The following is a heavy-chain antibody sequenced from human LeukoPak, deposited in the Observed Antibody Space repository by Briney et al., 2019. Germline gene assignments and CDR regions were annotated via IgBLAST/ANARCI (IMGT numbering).Heavy chain of an antibody. V-gene: IGHV3-21*01. D-gene: IGHD3-3*01. CDR2: ISSSSSYI. CDR3: ARDRPLRFLEWLTDAFDI. J-gene: IGHJ3*02. Sequence: GGSLRLSCAAPGFTFSSYSMNWVRQAPGKGLEWVSSISSSSSYIYYADSVKGRFTISRDNAKNSLYLQMNSLRAEDTAVYYCARDRPLRFLEWLTDAFDIWGQGTMVTVSS. CDR1: GFTFSSYS.